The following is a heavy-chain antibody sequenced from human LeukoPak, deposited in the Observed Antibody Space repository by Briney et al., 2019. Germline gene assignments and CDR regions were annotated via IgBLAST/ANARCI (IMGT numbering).Heavy chain of an antibody. Sequence: GSLRLSCAASGFTFSSYGMHWVRQAPGKGLEWVAIISYDGSNKYYADSVKGRFTISRDNAKNSLYLQMNSLRAEDTAVYYCAKDTSYSFVGYFDYWGQGTLVTVSS. D-gene: IGHD5-18*01. CDR1: GFTFSSYG. J-gene: IGHJ4*02. V-gene: IGHV3-30*18. CDR2: ISYDGSNK. CDR3: AKDTSYSFVGYFDY.